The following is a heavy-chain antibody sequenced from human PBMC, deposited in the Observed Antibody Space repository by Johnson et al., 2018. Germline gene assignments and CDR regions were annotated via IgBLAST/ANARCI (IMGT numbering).Heavy chain of an antibody. V-gene: IGHV3-30-3*01. D-gene: IGHD2-2*02. Sequence: QVQLVQSGGGVVQPGRSLRLSCSASGFTFSIYAMHWVRQAPGKGLEWVAVISHDGSNKYYGDSVKGRFTISRDKSKNTLYLQINSLIIEDKAVYYCAAYCRSTSGFTGHRSYYGMDVWGQGTTVTVSS. J-gene: IGHJ6*02. CDR2: ISHDGSNK. CDR1: GFTFSIYA. CDR3: AAYCRSTSGFTGHRSYYGMDV.